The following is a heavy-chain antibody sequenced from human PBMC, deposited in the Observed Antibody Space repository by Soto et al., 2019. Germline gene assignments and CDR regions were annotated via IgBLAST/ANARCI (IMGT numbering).Heavy chain of an antibody. J-gene: IGHJ6*02. CDR2: IWYDGSNK. CDR3: ARDNDDFWSGSPGYYGMDV. V-gene: IGHV3-33*01. CDR1: GFTFSSYG. Sequence: QVQLVESGGGVVQPGRSLRLSCAASGFTFSSYGMHWVRQAPGKGLEWVAVIWYDGSNKYYADSVKGRFTISRDNSKNTLYLQMNSLRAEDTAVYYCARDNDDFWSGSPGYYGMDVWGQGTMVTVS. D-gene: IGHD3-3*01.